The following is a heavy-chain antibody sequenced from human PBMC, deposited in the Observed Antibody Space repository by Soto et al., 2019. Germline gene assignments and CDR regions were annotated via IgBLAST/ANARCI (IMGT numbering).Heavy chain of an antibody. CDR2: INHSGST. CDR1: GGSISSSSYY. CDR3: ASRHSSPYFDY. Sequence: SETLSLTCTVSGGSISSSSYYWSWIRQPPGKGLEWIGEINHSGSTNYNPSLKSRVTISVDTSKNQFSLKLNSVTAADTAVYYCASRHSSPYFDYWGQGTLVTVSS. D-gene: IGHD6-13*01. J-gene: IGHJ4*02. V-gene: IGHV4-39*07.